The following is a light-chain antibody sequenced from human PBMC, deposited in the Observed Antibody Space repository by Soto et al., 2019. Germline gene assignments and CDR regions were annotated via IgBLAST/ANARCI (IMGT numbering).Light chain of an antibody. CDR2: EGS. Sequence: QSVLTQPASVSGSPGQSIIISCTGASSDVGTYSLVSWYQQHPGKAPKLMIYEGSRRPSGVSNRFSGSTSDNTASLTISGLQAEDEADYYCCSYAGSTNVVLFGGGTNLTVL. CDR1: SSDVGTYSL. J-gene: IGLJ3*02. CDR3: CSYAGSTNVVL. V-gene: IGLV2-23*01.